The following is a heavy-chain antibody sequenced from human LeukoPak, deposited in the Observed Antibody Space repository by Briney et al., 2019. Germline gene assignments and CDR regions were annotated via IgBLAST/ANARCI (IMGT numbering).Heavy chain of an antibody. CDR3: TSASYCSGGSCFPRY. CDR1: GFTFSGSA. J-gene: IGHJ4*02. D-gene: IGHD2-15*01. Sequence: GGSLRLSCAASGFTFSGSAMHWVRQASGKGLEWVGRIRSKVNSYATAYAASVTGRFTISRDDSKNTAYLQMNSLKTEDTAVYYCTSASYCSGGSCFPRYWGQGTLATVSS. CDR2: IRSKVNSYAT. V-gene: IGHV3-73*01.